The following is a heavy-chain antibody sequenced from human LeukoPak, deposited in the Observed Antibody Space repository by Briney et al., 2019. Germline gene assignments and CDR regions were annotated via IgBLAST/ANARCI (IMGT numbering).Heavy chain of an antibody. CDR3: ARAPISVITGTTFDY. D-gene: IGHD1-7*01. Sequence: ASVKVSCKASGYTFTSYYMHWVRQAPGQGLEWMGIINPSGGSTSYAQKFQGRVTMTRDMSTSTVYMELSSLRSEDTAVYYCARAPISVITGTTFDYWGQGTLVTVSS. CDR1: GYTFTSYY. CDR2: INPSGGST. J-gene: IGHJ4*02. V-gene: IGHV1-46*01.